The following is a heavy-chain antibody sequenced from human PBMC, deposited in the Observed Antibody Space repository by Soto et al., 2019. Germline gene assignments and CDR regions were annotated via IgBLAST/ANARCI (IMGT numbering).Heavy chain of an antibody. Sequence: PGGSLRLSCAASGFTFSTYSMNWVRQAPGKGLVWVSRTNGDGSSTNYADSVKGRFTISRDNSKNTLYLQMNSLRAEDTAVYYCARDYYYGSGSYYSMDYWGQGTLVTVSS. J-gene: IGHJ4*02. CDR3: ARDYYYGSGSYYSMDY. D-gene: IGHD3-10*01. CDR2: TNGDGSST. V-gene: IGHV3-74*01. CDR1: GFTFSTYS.